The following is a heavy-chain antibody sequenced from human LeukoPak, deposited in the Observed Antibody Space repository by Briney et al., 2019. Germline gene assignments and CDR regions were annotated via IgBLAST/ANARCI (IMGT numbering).Heavy chain of an antibody. CDR1: GFTFSNYG. CDR3: AKARDYIWGSYRSDAFDS. J-gene: IGHJ3*01. CDR2: ISFDGNNK. Sequence: QAGGSLRLSCAASGFTFSNYGMHWVRQAPGKGLDWVAAISFDGNNKYYADSVKGRFTISRDNSNNTVYLRMNSLKPEDTAVYYSAKARDYIWGSYRSDAFDSSGQGTKVTASS. D-gene: IGHD3-16*02. V-gene: IGHV3-30*18.